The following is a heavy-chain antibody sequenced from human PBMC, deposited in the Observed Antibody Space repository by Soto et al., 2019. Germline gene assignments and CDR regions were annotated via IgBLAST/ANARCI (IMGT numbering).Heavy chain of an antibody. Sequence: GFLRLSCAPAGFTFSSYAMRWVRQAPGKGLEWFSGISVSGGSTSYADSVKGRFTISRDNSQNTLYLHMSSLRAEETAVYYCAKDFSDGGAQLSFYYFDYWGQGTLVTVS. CDR1: GFTFSSYA. CDR3: AKDFSDGGAQLSFYYFDY. V-gene: IGHV3-23*01. D-gene: IGHD5-18*01. J-gene: IGHJ4*02. CDR2: ISVSGGST.